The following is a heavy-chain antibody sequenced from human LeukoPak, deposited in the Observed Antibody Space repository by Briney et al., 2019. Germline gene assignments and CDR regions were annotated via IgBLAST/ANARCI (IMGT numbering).Heavy chain of an antibody. Sequence: SETLSLTCTVSGGSISSYYWSWIRQPPGKGLEWIGEINHSGSTNSNPSLKSRVTISVDTSKNQFSLKLTSVTAADTAVYYCARGQSPSSWHTPFGYWGQGTLVTVSS. CDR2: INHSGST. CDR3: ARGQSPSSWHTPFGY. J-gene: IGHJ4*02. D-gene: IGHD6-13*01. CDR1: GGSISSYY. V-gene: IGHV4-34*01.